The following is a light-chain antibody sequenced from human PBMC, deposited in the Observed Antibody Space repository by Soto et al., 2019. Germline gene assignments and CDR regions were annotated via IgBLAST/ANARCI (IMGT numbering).Light chain of an antibody. CDR1: QSVGSNY. CDR3: QQYGTSPWT. V-gene: IGKV3-20*01. CDR2: AAS. Sequence: EIVLTQSPGTLSLSPGERATLSCRASQSVGSNYLAWYQQKPGQAPRILVFAASSSAAGIPDRFSGSGSGSDFTLTISRLEPEDFAVYYCQQYGTSPWTFGQGTKVEIK. J-gene: IGKJ1*01.